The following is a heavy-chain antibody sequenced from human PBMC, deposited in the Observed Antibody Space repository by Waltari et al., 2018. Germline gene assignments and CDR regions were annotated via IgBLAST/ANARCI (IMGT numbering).Heavy chain of an antibody. CDR3: ATDSRDYYDSSGYYLGNY. J-gene: IGHJ4*02. D-gene: IGHD3-22*01. Sequence: EVQLVQSGAEVKKPGATVKISCKVSGYTFTDYYMPWVQQAPGKGLEWMGLVDPEDGETIYAEKFQGRVTITADTSTDTAYMELSSLRSEDTAVYYCATDSRDYYDSSGYYLGNYWGQGTLVTVSS. CDR1: GYTFTDYY. CDR2: VDPEDGET. V-gene: IGHV1-69-2*01.